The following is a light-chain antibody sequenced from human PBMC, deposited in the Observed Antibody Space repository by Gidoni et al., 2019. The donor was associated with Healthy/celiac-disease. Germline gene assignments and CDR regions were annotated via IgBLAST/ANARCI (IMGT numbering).Light chain of an antibody. CDR2: EVS. J-gene: IGLJ3*02. CDR3: SSYTISSTRV. Sequence: QSALTQPASVSGSPGQAITISCTGTSRDVGGYNYGSWYQQHPGKAPKLMIYEVSNRPSGVSNRLSGSKSGNTASLTISGLQAEDEADYYCSSYTISSTRVYGGGTKLPVL. V-gene: IGLV2-14*01. CDR1: SRDVGGYNY.